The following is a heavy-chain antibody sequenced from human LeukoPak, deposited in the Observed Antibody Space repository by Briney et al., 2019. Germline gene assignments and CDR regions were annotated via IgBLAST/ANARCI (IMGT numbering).Heavy chain of an antibody. V-gene: IGHV3-23*01. CDR1: GFTFSDYA. CDR2: ISDSGGST. CDR3: ANHDSFIPY. Sequence: SGGSLRLSCVASGFTFSDYAMSWVRQAPGKGLEWVSGISDSGGSTYYADSVKGRCTISRDNSKNTVSLQMNNLRAEDRAVYFCANHDSFIPYWGQGTLVTVTS. D-gene: IGHD3-16*02. J-gene: IGHJ4*02.